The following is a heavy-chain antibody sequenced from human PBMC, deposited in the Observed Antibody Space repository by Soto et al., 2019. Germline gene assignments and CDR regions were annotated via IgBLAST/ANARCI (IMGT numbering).Heavy chain of an antibody. V-gene: IGHV4-30-2*01. CDR2: IYHSGST. CDR1: GGDSTNSWYS. Sequence: LALTVPVSGGDSTNSWYSGSWIRQPPGKGLEWIGYIYHSGSTYYNPSLKSRVTISVDRSKNQFSLKLSSVTAADTAVYYCASKFGELLADAFDIWGQGTVVT. J-gene: IGHJ3*02. CDR3: ASKFGELLADAFDI. D-gene: IGHD3-10*01.